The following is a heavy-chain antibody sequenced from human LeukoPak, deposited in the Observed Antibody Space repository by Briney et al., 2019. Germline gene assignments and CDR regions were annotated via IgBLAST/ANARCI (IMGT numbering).Heavy chain of an antibody. V-gene: IGHV3-33*01. CDR1: GFTFSSYG. D-gene: IGHD1-26*01. CDR3: ARGGELLRPADY. J-gene: IGHJ4*02. CDR2: IWHDGSDK. Sequence: HPGGSLRLSCAASGFTFSSYGMHWVRQAPGKGLEWVAIIWHDGSDKYYADSVKGRFTISRDNSKNTLYLQMNNLRAEDTAVYYCARGGELLRPADYWGQGTLVTVSS.